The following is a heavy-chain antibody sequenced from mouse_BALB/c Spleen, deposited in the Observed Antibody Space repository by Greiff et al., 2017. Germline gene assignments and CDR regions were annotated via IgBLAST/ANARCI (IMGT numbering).Heavy chain of an antibody. Sequence: VKVVESGPGLVAPSQSLSITCTVSGFSLTSYGVHWVRQPPGKGLEWLGVIWAGGSTNYNSALMSRLSISKDNSKSQVFLKMNSLQTDDTAMYYCARGGSSGFAWFAYWGQRTLVTVSA. J-gene: IGHJ3*01. V-gene: IGHV2-9*02. CDR1: GFSLTSYG. CDR2: IWAGGST. D-gene: IGHD3-1*01. CDR3: ARGGSSGFAWFAY.